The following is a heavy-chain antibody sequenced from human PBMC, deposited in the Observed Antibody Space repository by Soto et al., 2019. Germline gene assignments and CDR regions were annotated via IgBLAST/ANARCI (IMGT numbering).Heavy chain of an antibody. V-gene: IGHV3-23*01. D-gene: IGHD6-19*01. Sequence: EVQLLESGGTLVQPGGSLRISCAASGFPFSSHAMSWVRQVPGKGLDWVSAISGGGDQSYYADFAKGRFTIFRDNSQNKLYLQMYSLRSEDTALYFCVRCTVDLIISSGWCNWFDPRGQGTLVIVSS. CDR2: ISGGGDQS. J-gene: IGHJ5*02. CDR3: VRCTVDLIISSGWCNWFDP. CDR1: GFPFSSHA.